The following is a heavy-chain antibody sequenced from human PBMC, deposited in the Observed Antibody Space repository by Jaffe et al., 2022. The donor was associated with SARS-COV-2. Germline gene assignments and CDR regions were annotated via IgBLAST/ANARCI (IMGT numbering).Heavy chain of an antibody. CDR1: GFSFSSYN. CDR3: ARPLYYYDSGGTGNWFDT. J-gene: IGHJ5*02. V-gene: IGHV3-48*01. CDR2: ISSSSSTI. D-gene: IGHD3-22*01. Sequence: EVQLVESGGGLVQPGGSLRLSCAASGFSFSSYNMNWVRQAPGKGLEWVSYISSSSSTIYYADSVKGRFTISRDNAKKSLYLQMNSLRAEDTAVYYCARPLYYYDSGGTGNWFDTWGQGTLVTVSS.